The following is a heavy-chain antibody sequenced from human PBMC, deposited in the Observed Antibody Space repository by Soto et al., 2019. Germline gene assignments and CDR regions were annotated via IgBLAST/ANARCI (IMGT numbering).Heavy chain of an antibody. CDR2: TYYTGST. J-gene: IGHJ4*02. V-gene: IGHV4-39*01. CDR3: VSGPGTTADY. Sequence: QLQLQESGPGLVKPSETLSLTCTVSGGSISSTRYYWGWIRQPPGKGPEWIGTTYYTGSTYYNPSLKSRVTISVDMSKNQFSLKVRSVTAAYTAVYYCVSGPGTTADYWGQGTLVTVSS. D-gene: IGHD1-1*01. CDR1: GGSISSTRYY.